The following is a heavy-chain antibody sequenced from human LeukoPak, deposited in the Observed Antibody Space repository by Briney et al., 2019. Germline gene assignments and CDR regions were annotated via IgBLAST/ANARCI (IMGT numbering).Heavy chain of an antibody. CDR2: TNYRSKWNT. J-gene: IGHJ3*02. Sequence: SQTLSLTCAISGDSVSNNSATWSWIRQSPSRGLEWLGRTNYRSKWNTDYAVSVKSRTTINPDTSKNQFSLHLNSVTPEDAAVYYCAREGRHAFDIWGQGTMVTVSS. V-gene: IGHV6-1*01. D-gene: IGHD2-15*01. CDR3: AREGRHAFDI. CDR1: GDSVSNNSAT.